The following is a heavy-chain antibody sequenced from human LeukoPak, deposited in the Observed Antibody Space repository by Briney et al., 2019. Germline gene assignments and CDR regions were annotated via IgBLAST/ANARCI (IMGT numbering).Heavy chain of an antibody. D-gene: IGHD3-22*01. CDR3: AKDYYYDSSGYYMSYYYYGMDV. Sequence: PGGSPRLSCAASGFTFSSYAMSWVRQAPGKGLEWVSAISGSGGSTYYADSVKGRFTISRDNSKNTLYLQMNSLRAEDTAVYYCAKDYYYDSSGYYMSYYYYGMDVWGQGTTVTVSS. CDR1: GFTFSSYA. CDR2: ISGSGGST. V-gene: IGHV3-23*01. J-gene: IGHJ6*02.